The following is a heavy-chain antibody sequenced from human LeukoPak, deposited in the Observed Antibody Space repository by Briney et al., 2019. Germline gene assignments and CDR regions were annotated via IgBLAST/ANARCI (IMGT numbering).Heavy chain of an antibody. CDR1: GYTFTSYY. CDR2: INPSGGST. CDR3: ARVSYYYDRSGLYYFDY. J-gene: IGHJ4*02. D-gene: IGHD3-22*01. V-gene: IGHV1-46*01. Sequence: ASVKVSCKASGYTFTSYYMHWVRQAPGQGLEWIGIINPSGGSTSYAQKFQGRVTMTRDTSTSTVYMELSSLRSEDTAVYYCARVSYYYDRSGLYYFDYCGQGTLVTVSS.